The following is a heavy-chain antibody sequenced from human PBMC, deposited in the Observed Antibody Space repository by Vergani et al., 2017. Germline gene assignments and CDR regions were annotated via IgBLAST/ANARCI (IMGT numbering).Heavy chain of an antibody. V-gene: IGHV3-23*01. CDR1: GFTFSAFP. CDR3: ARLSYDTTPSLQGGYDC. Sequence: EVQLLQSGGGVIQPGGSVRLSCAASGFTFSAFPMTWVRQAPGKGLEWVSAISARYPSTYYADSVKGRFTISRDNSKNMLYLQMNSLRAEDTAVYYCARLSYDTTPSLQGGYDCWGQGTLVAVSS. CDR2: ISARYPST. J-gene: IGHJ4*02. D-gene: IGHD3-22*01.